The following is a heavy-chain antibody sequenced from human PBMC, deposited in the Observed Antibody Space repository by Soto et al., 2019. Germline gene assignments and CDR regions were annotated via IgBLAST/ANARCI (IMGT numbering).Heavy chain of an antibody. D-gene: IGHD6-19*01. CDR2: ISGSGGSL. J-gene: IGHJ5*02. CDR3: AKDRGSGWYENWFDP. CDR1: GFTFSSDA. Sequence: EVQLLESGGGLVQPGGSLRLSCAASGFTFSSDAMNWVRQAPGKGLEWVSAISGSGGSLNYADAVQGRFTISRDNSKNTLYLQMNSLRAEDTAVYHCAKDRGSGWYENWFDPWGQGTLVTVSS. V-gene: IGHV3-23*01.